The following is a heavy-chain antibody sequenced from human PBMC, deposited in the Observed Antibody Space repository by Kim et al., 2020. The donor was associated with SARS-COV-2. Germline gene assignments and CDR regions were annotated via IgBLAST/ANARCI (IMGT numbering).Heavy chain of an antibody. Sequence: GGSLRLSCETSGFSFNDYTMHWVRQAPGKGLEWVSLLSWDGGSTYYADSVNGRFTILRDNSKESLYQQMTNLKTEDTALYYCVKDRGGWFNXFDSWGXGT. D-gene: IGHD3-10*01. CDR2: LSWDGGST. CDR1: GFSFNDYT. CDR3: VKDRGGWFNXFDS. J-gene: IGHJ4*02. V-gene: IGHV3-43*01.